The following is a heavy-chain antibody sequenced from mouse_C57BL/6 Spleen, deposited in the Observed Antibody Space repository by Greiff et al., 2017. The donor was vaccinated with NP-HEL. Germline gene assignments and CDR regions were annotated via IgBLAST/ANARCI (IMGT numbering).Heavy chain of an antibody. CDR2: IYPGHSDT. J-gene: IGHJ2*01. Sequence: EVQLQQSGPVLARPGASVKMSCKPSGYTFTSYWMHWVKQRPGQGLEWIGAIYPGHSDTRYNQKFKGKAKLTAVTSASTAYMELSSLTNEDSAVYYCTRADYYGSSYFDYWGQGTTLTVSS. D-gene: IGHD1-1*01. CDR3: TRADYYGSSYFDY. V-gene: IGHV1-5*01. CDR1: GYTFTSYW.